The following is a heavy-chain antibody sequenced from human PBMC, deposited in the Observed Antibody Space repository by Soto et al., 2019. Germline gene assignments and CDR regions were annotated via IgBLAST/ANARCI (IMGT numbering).Heavy chain of an antibody. CDR1: GFTFSSYS. D-gene: IGHD6-25*01. V-gene: IGHV3-48*01. J-gene: IGHJ4*02. CDR2: ISSSSNII. Sequence: EVQLVESGGGLVQPGGSLRLSCAASGFTFSSYSMNWVRQAPGKGLEWVSYISSSSNIIHYADSVKGRFTISRDNDRNSMYLQMNRLRANDTAVYYCARDREGDGYNFDYGGQGNQVTISS. CDR3: ARDREGDGYNFDY.